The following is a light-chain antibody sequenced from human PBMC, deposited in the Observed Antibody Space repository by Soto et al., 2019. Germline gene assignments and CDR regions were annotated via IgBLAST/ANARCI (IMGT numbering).Light chain of an antibody. Sequence: DIQMTQSPSSLSASVGDRVTITCRASQDIGSHLAWYQQKPGKAPKVLIFKASTLERGVPSRFSGSGSGTEFTLTISSLQPDDFATYYCQQYNTHSTFGQGTKVDIK. CDR2: KAS. CDR3: QQYNTHST. V-gene: IGKV1-5*03. CDR1: QDIGSH. J-gene: IGKJ1*01.